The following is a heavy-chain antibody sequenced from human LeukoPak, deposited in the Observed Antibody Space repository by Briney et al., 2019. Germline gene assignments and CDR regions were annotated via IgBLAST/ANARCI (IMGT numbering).Heavy chain of an antibody. Sequence: ESGPTLVNPTQTLTLTCTFSGFSLSTSGMCVSWIRQPPGKALEWLARIDWDDDKYYSTSLKTRLTISKDTSKNQVVLTMTNMDPVDTATYYCARIRSQHTTTVTTNRWAFDIWGQGTMVTVSS. CDR1: GFSLSTSGMC. CDR2: IDWDDDK. J-gene: IGHJ3*02. V-gene: IGHV2-70*11. D-gene: IGHD4-17*01. CDR3: ARIRSQHTTTVTTNRWAFDI.